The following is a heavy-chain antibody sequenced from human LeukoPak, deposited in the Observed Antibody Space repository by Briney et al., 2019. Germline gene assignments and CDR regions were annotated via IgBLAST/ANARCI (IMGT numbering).Heavy chain of an antibody. D-gene: IGHD6-6*01. Sequence: ASVKVSCKASGYTFTSYAMNWVRQAPGQGLEWMGWINTNTGNPTYAQGFTGRFVFSLDTSVSTAYLQISSLKAEDTAVYYCARSRLIAARSWFDPWGQGTLVTVSS. CDR1: GYTFTSYA. J-gene: IGHJ5*02. CDR2: INTNTGNP. CDR3: ARSRLIAARSWFDP. V-gene: IGHV7-4-1*02.